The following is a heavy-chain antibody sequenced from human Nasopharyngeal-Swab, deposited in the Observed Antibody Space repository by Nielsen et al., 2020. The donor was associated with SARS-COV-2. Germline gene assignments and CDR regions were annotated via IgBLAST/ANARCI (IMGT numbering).Heavy chain of an antibody. Sequence: SETLSLTCSVSPGSINNHHWNWIRQPPRKRLEWIGYIYYIGSTNYNPSLKNRVTMSIDRSNSQFSLRLNSVTAADTAVYYCASSPLGSGWEYYFDSWGQGTLVTVSS. CDR1: PGSINNHH. CDR2: IYYIGST. CDR3: ASSPLGSGWEYYFDS. V-gene: IGHV4-59*11. J-gene: IGHJ4*02. D-gene: IGHD6-19*01.